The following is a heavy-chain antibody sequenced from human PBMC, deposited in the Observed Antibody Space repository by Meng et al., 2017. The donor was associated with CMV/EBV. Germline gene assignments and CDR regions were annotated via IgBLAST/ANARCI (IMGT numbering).Heavy chain of an antibody. V-gene: IGHV1-18*01. D-gene: IGHD5-18*01. J-gene: IGHJ4*02. Sequence: ASVKVSCKASRYTFTSYCISWVRQAPGHGLEWMGWISAYNGNTNYAQKLQGRVTMITDTSTSTAYMELRSLRSDDTAVYYCARGYSYGSLFDSWGQGTLVTVSS. CDR2: ISAYNGNT. CDR3: ARGYSYGSLFDS. CDR1: RYTFTSYC.